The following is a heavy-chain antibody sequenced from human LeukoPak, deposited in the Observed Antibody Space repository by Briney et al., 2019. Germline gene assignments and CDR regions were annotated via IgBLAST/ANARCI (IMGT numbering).Heavy chain of an antibody. CDR3: ARGIAVTGTCLDY. CDR1: GFTFSSYS. J-gene: IGHJ4*02. D-gene: IGHD6-19*01. Sequence: GGSLRLSCTASGFTFSSYSLNWVRQAPGKGLEWVSYITSGSTTIYYADSVKGRFTTSRDNAKNSLYLQMNSLRAEDTAVYYCARGIAVTGTCLDYWGQGTLVTVSS. V-gene: IGHV3-48*04. CDR2: ITSGSTTI.